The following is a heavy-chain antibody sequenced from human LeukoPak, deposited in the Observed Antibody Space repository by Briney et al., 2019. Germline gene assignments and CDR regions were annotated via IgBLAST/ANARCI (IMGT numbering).Heavy chain of an antibody. V-gene: IGHV1-2*02. D-gene: IGHD1-26*01. CDR1: VYTFTGYY. CDR3: ASVGARDY. CDR2: INPNSCCT. J-gene: IGHJ4*02. Sequence: SSVKVSYQASVYTFTGYYMHWVRQAPGQGLEWMGWINPNSCCTNYAQKFQGRVTMTRDTSISTAYMELSRLRSDDTAVYYCASVGARDYWGQGTLVTVSS.